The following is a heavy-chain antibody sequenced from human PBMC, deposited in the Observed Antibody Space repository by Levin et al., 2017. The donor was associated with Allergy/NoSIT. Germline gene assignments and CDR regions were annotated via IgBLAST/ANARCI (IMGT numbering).Heavy chain of an antibody. V-gene: IGHV4-61*01. D-gene: IGHD3-10*01. CDR2: IHYTGST. CDR3: ARGGNLYYFGSGRSFQH. CDR1: GDSVSSDTYY. J-gene: IGHJ1*01. Sequence: NSSETLSLTCTVSGDSVSSDTYYWNWIRQPPGKGLEWIGYIHYTGSTNYNPSLQSRVTMSVDTSRNQFSLKLTSVTAADTAVYYCARGGNLYYFGSGRSFQHWGQGTLVTVSS.